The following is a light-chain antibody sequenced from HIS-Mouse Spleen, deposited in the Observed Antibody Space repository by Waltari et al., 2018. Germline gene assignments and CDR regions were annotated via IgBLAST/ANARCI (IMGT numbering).Light chain of an antibody. CDR3: QQYYSTPRLT. J-gene: IGKJ4*01. Sequence: DIVMTQSPDSLAVSLGERATINCQSSQSVLYSSNNKNYLAWYQQKPGQPPKLLIYWASTRESGVPDRFSGSGSGTDFTLTISSLQAEDVAVYYCQQYYSTPRLTFGGGPRWRSN. CDR1: QSVLYSSNNKNY. CDR2: WAS. V-gene: IGKV4-1*01.